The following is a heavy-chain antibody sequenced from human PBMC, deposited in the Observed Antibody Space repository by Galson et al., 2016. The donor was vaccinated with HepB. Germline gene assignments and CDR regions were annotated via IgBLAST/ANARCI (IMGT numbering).Heavy chain of an antibody. J-gene: IGHJ4*02. V-gene: IGHV3-23*01. CDR3: AKVGPSCSSTRCSDYYLDY. CDR2: VSGSAAGTEYGITT. CDR1: GFTFSSYA. Sequence: SLRLSCAASGFTFSSYAMNWVRQAPGKGLEWVAAVSGSAAGTEYGITTDYADSVKGRFTISRDNSKNTLYLQMNSLRAEDTAVYYCAKVGPSCSSTRCSDYYLDYWGQGTLVTVSS. D-gene: IGHD2-2*01.